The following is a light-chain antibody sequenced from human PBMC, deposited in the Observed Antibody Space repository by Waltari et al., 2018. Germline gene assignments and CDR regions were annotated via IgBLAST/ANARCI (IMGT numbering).Light chain of an antibody. CDR2: AAS. V-gene: IGKV1-39*01. J-gene: IGKJ4*01. CDR1: QSISSY. Sequence: DIQMTQSPSSLSASVGDRVTITCRASQSISSYLNWYQQKPGKAPKLLIYAASSLQSGVPSRFSGSGSGTDFTLTVSSLQPEDFATYYCQHSYSTLFLTFGGGTRVEIK. CDR3: QHSYSTLFLT.